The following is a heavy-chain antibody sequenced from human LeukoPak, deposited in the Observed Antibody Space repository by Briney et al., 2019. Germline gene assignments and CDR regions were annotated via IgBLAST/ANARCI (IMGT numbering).Heavy chain of an antibody. CDR3: AKGSGSYHDAFDI. CDR1: GPIFSSSA. D-gene: IGHD1-26*01. Sequence: GRSLRLSCATSGPIFSSSAIRWVRHAPGKGLEWVSGISGSGGRTNYADSVKGRFTISRDNSKKTLYLQMLSLRADDTALYYGAKGSGSYHDAFDIWGQGTVVTVSS. J-gene: IGHJ3*02. CDR2: ISGSGGRT. V-gene: IGHV3-23*01.